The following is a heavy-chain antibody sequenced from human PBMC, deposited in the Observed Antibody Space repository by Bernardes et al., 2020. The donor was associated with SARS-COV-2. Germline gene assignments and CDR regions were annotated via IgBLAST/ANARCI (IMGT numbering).Heavy chain of an antibody. CDR3: GRDLAGSGSY. V-gene: IGHV3-74*01. CDR1: GFTFRSYW. D-gene: IGHD3-10*01. J-gene: IGHJ4*02. CDR2: RNEDGTLP. Sequence: VGSLLRSCTASGFTFRSYWMHWVRQAPGPGLVWVSRRNEDGTLPNYADSVKGRFTISRDNAKNTLYLQMNSLRAEDTAVYYCGRDLAGSGSYWGQGTLVTVSS.